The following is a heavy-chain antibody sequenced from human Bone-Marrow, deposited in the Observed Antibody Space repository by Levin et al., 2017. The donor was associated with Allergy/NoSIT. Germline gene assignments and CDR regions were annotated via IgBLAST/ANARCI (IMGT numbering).Heavy chain of an antibody. CDR1: GYTFSDYG. V-gene: IGHV1-18*04. Sequence: EASVKVSCKASGYTFSDYGISWVRQAPGQGPEWLGWISGYTRKTNYAQKFQGRVTMTRDTSTTTAYMELTNLRSDDTGVYYCARIWTDFYGSGSYRSDYWGQGTLVTVSS. CDR3: ARIWTDFYGSGSYRSDY. D-gene: IGHD3-10*01. J-gene: IGHJ4*02. CDR2: ISGYTRKT.